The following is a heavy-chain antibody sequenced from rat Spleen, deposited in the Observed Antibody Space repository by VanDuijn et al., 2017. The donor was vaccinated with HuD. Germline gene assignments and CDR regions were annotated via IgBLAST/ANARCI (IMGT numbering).Heavy chain of an antibody. D-gene: IGHD4-3*01. Sequence: EVQLVESGGGLVQPGRSLKLSCAASGFTFSDYAMAWVRQSPKKGLEWVATIIYDGSSTYYRDSVKGRFTISRDNAQSTLYLQMNSLRSEDTATYYCTRALYNSGYADYWGQGVMVTVSS. CDR1: GFTFSDYA. J-gene: IGHJ2*01. CDR2: IIYDGSST. CDR3: TRALYNSGYADY. V-gene: IGHV5-17*01.